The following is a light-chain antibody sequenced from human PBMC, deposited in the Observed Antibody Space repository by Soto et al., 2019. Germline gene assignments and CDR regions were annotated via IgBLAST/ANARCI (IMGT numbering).Light chain of an antibody. CDR2: AAS. Sequence: EIQMTQSPSTLSASLGDRVTIPCRASQGISSYLAWYQQKPGKAPKLLIYAASTLQSGVPSRFSGSGSGTEFTLTISSLQPEDFATYYCQQLNSYPLTFGGGTKVDIK. CDR1: QGISSY. V-gene: IGKV1-9*01. J-gene: IGKJ4*01. CDR3: QQLNSYPLT.